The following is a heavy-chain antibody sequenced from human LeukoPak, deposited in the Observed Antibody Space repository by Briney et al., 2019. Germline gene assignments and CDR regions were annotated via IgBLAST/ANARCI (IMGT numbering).Heavy chain of an antibody. CDR1: GYTLTGHY. D-gene: IGHD3-10*01. CDR3: ARGGGVTMVRGVRKLFDF. J-gene: IGHJ4*02. Sequence: ASVKVSCKASGYTLTGHYMHWVRRAPGQGLEWMGWINPDSGGTNYAQKFQGRVTMTRDTSISTAYMELSRLRSDDTAVYYCARGGGVTMVRGVRKLFDFWGQGTLVTVSS. CDR2: INPDSGGT. V-gene: IGHV1-2*02.